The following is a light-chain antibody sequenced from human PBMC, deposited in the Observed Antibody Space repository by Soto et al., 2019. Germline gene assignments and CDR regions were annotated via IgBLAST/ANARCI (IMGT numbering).Light chain of an antibody. V-gene: IGKV1-33*01. CDR1: QDIYKN. Sequence: DIQMTQSPSSLSAAVGDRVTFTCQASQDIYKNLNCNQQKPGKAPKLLIYDASNVERGVPSRFRGSGCGTDFSLTVDSLQHEDSATYYCQQNDHPPYTFGQGTKLEIK. CDR2: DAS. CDR3: QQNDHPPYT. J-gene: IGKJ2*01.